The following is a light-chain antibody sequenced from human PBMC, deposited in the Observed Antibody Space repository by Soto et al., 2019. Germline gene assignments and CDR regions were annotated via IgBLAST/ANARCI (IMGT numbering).Light chain of an antibody. CDR1: QSLLVW. J-gene: IGKJ1*01. V-gene: IGKV1-5*03. Sequence: DIQMTQSPSTLSASVGDRVTITCRASQSLLVWLAWYQQKPGKAPKLLIYKASILESGVPSRFSGSGSGTEFTLTISSLQPDDYAIYYCQQYNSYPWTFGQGTRWIS. CDR3: QQYNSYPWT. CDR2: KAS.